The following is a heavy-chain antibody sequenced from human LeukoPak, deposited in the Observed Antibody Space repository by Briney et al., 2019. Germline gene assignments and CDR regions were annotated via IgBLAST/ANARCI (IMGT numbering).Heavy chain of an antibody. CDR3: TRSGLTGMREYPRADYYYYGMDV. CDR1: GGSFSGYL. CDR2: IKYNGEKT. Sequence: SETLSLTCTVSGGSFSGYLWSWIRPPPGKGLEWIGEIKYNGEKTHYNPSLKSRVIMSVDPSTNQFSLKMTSVTAADTAVYFCTRSGLTGMREYPRADYYYYGMDVWGQGTAVTVSS. D-gene: IGHD2-2*02. V-gene: IGHV4-34*01. J-gene: IGHJ6*01.